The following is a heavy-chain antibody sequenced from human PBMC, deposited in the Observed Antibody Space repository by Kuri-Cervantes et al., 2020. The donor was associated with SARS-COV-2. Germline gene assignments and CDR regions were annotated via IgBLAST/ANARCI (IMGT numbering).Heavy chain of an antibody. V-gene: IGHV3-30*04. J-gene: IGHJ4*02. Sequence: GGSLRLSCAASGFTFSSYAMHWVRQAPGKGLEWVAVISYDGSNKYYADSVKGRFTISRDNSKNTLYLQMNSLRAEDTAVYYCARDQDYHDSNDYFDYWGQGTLVTVSS. D-gene: IGHD3-22*01. CDR2: ISYDGSNK. CDR1: GFTFSSYA. CDR3: ARDQDYHDSNDYFDY.